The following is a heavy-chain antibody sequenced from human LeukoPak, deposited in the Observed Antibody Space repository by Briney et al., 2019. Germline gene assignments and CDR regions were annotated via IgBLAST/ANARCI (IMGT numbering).Heavy chain of an antibody. CDR1: GGSFSGYY. Sequence: PSETLSLTCAVYGGSFSGYYWSWIRQPPGKGLEWIGEINHSGSTNYNPSLKSRVTISVDTSKNQFSLKLSSVTAADTAVYYCARGFGYCSGVRCYSGMDVWGKGTTVTVSS. CDR3: ARGFGYCSGVRCYSGMDV. J-gene: IGHJ6*04. V-gene: IGHV4-34*01. CDR2: INHSGST. D-gene: IGHD2-15*01.